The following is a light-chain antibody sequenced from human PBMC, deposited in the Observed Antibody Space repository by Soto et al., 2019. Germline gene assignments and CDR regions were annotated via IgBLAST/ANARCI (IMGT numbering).Light chain of an antibody. CDR2: EVS. Sequence: QSALTQPPSASGSPGQSVTISCTGTSSDVGDYNYVSWYQQHPGKAPKLMIYEVSKRPSGVPDRFSSSKSGNTASLTVSGLQADDEADYYCSSYAGSNIYVFGTGTKLTVL. CDR1: SSDVGDYNY. CDR3: SSYAGSNIYV. J-gene: IGLJ1*01. V-gene: IGLV2-8*01.